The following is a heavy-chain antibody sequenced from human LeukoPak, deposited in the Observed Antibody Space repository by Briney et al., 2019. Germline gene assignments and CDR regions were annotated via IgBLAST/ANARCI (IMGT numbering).Heavy chain of an antibody. J-gene: IGHJ4*02. CDR2: IYYSGST. D-gene: IGHD5-18*01. V-gene: IGHV4-59*08. Sequence: PSETLSLTCTVSGDSISNYYWSWLRQPPGKGLEWIGYIYYSGSTNYNPSLKSRVTISVDTSKNQFSLKLSSVTAADTAVYYCARHPMDTAEEDYFDYRGQGTLVTVSS. CDR3: ARHPMDTAEEDYFDY. CDR1: GDSISNYY.